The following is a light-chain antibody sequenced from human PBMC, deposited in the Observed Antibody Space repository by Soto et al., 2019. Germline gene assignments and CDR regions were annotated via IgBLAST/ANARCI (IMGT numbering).Light chain of an antibody. Sequence: LTQPASVSGSPGQSITISCSGTSSDVGGYNYVSWYQQNPGKAPKLMIYEVTNRPSGVSSRFSGSKSGNTAYLTISGLQAEDEADYCCLSYSGSSSSYVFGTGTKVTVL. CDR2: EVT. V-gene: IGLV2-14*01. CDR3: LSYSGSSSSYV. CDR1: SSDVGGYNY. J-gene: IGLJ1*01.